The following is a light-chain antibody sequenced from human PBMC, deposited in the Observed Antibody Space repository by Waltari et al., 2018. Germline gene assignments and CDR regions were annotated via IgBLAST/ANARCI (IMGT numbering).Light chain of an antibody. V-gene: IGKV3D-15*02. CDR1: PGDGWY. CDR2: DTS. Sequence: WWACPGDGWYLAWYQQQPGQAPRLFIYDTSTRATGIPVRVSGSGSETDFSLAISKLESEGFAVYYCQKYVNLPATFGQGTKVEIK. CDR3: QKYVNLPAT. J-gene: IGKJ1*01.